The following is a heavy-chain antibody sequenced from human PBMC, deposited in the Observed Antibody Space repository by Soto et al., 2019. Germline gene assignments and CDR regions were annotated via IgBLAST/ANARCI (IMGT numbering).Heavy chain of an antibody. D-gene: IGHD2-2*01. CDR1: VYTFTSYY. CDR2: INPSGGST. Sequence: ASVKVSCKASVYTFTSYYMHWVRQAPGQGLEWMGIINPSGGSTSYAQKFQGRVTMTRDTSTSTVYMELSSLRSEDTAVYYCARDPRYCSSTSCYYPQYYFDYWGQGTLVTVSS. J-gene: IGHJ4*02. V-gene: IGHV1-46*03. CDR3: ARDPRYCSSTSCYYPQYYFDY.